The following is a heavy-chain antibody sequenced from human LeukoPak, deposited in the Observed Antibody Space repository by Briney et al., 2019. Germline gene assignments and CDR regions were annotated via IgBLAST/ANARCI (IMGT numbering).Heavy chain of an antibody. CDR2: ISDSGVNQ. Sequence: PGGSLRLSCTASGFTFSDNVMHWVRQTPAKGLEWVAVISDSGVNQYYADSVKGRFTISRDNSKNTLYLQMNSLRPEDTAVYYCAGAGGVYYFEYWGQGTLVTVSS. CDR3: AGAGGVYYFEY. CDR1: GFTFSDNV. J-gene: IGHJ4*02. V-gene: IGHV3-30-3*01. D-gene: IGHD2-8*02.